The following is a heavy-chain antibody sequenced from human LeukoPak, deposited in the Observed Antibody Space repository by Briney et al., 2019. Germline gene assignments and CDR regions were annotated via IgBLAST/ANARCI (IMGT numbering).Heavy chain of an antibody. CDR2: INHSGST. V-gene: IGHV4-34*01. Sequence: SETLSLTCAVYGGSFSGYYWSWIRQPPGKGLEWIGEINHSGSTNYNPSLKSRVTISVDTSKNRFSLKLSSVTAADTAVYYCARDRPGGSSLDYWGQGTLVTVSS. CDR3: ARDRPGGSSLDY. J-gene: IGHJ4*02. D-gene: IGHD6-13*01. CDR1: GGSFSGYY.